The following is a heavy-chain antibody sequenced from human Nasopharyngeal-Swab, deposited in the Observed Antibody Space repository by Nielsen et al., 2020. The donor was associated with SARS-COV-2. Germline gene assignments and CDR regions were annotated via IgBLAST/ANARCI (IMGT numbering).Heavy chain of an antibody. CDR2: IGDKDHNYAT. CDR1: DFIFSASA. V-gene: IGHV3-73*01. Sequence: GESLKISCAASDFIFSASAIHWVRQASGKGPEWVGRIGDKDHNYATTYGASVQGRFTISRDDSKNTAFLQMDSLKTEDTALYYCTTDFYFDYWGQGTLVTVSS. J-gene: IGHJ4*02. CDR3: TTDFYFDY.